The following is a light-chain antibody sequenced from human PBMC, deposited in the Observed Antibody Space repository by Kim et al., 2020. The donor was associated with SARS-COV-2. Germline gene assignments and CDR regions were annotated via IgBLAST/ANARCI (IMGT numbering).Light chain of an antibody. CDR2: IAS. J-gene: IGKJ2*01. Sequence: ELMLTQSPGTLSLSPVERATLSCRASQSVSSNFLAWYQQKPGQAPRLLIYIASNRATGIPDRFSGSGSGTDFTLTISRLEPEDFAVYYCQQYGSSPFTFGQGTKLEI. CDR3: QQYGSSPFT. CDR1: QSVSSNF. V-gene: IGKV3-20*01.